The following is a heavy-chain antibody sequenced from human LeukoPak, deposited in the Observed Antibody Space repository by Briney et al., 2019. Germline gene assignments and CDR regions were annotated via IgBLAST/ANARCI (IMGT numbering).Heavy chain of an antibody. CDR3: ARDPPRIAARPKDAFDI. V-gene: IGHV3-21*01. J-gene: IGHJ3*02. CDR1: GFTFSSYA. D-gene: IGHD6-6*01. CDR2: ISSSSSYI. Sequence: PGGSLRLSCAASGFTFSSYAMNWVRQAPGKGLEWVSSISSSSSYIYYADSVKGRFTISRDNAKNSLYLQMNSLRAEDTAVYYCARDPPRIAARPKDAFDIWGQGTMVTVSS.